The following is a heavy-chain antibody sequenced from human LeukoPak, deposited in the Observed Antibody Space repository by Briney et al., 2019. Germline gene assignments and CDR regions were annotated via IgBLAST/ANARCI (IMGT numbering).Heavy chain of an antibody. CDR2: IYYSGST. Sequence: PSETLSLTCTVSGGSISSSSYYWGWIRQPPGKGLEWIGSIYYSGSTYYNPSLKSRVTISVDTSKNQFSLKLSSVTAADTAVYYCARRRAHYYDSSGYLYYFDYWGQGTLVTVSS. V-gene: IGHV4-39*01. J-gene: IGHJ4*02. CDR3: ARRRAHYYDSSGYLYYFDY. CDR1: GGSISSSSYY. D-gene: IGHD3-22*01.